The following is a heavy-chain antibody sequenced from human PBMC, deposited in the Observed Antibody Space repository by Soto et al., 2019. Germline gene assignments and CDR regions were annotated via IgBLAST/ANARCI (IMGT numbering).Heavy chain of an antibody. CDR3: ARDQSPSSGWPGMDV. CDR2: INPNSGGT. J-gene: IGHJ6*02. Sequence: GASVKVSCKASGYTFTDYYMPWVRQAPGQGLEWMGWINPNSGGTNYAQKFQGRVTMTRDTSISTAYMELKRLRSDDTAVYYCARDQSPSSGWPGMDVWGQGTTVTVSS. D-gene: IGHD6-19*01. V-gene: IGHV1-2*02. CDR1: GYTFTDYY.